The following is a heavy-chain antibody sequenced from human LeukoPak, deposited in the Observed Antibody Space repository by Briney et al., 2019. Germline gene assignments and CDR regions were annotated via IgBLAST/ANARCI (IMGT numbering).Heavy chain of an antibody. D-gene: IGHD4-17*01. Sequence: GASLRLSCAASGFTFSSYAMHWVRQAPGQGLEWVAVISYDGSNKYYADSVKGRFTISRDNSKNTLYLQMNSLRAEDTAVYYCARAHGFPYNWFDPWGQGTLVTVSS. CDR2: ISYDGSNK. CDR1: GFTFSSYA. V-gene: IGHV3-30*04. CDR3: ARAHGFPYNWFDP. J-gene: IGHJ5*02.